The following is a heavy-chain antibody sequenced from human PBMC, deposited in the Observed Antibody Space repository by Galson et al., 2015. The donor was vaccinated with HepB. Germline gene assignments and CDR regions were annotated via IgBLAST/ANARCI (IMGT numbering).Heavy chain of an antibody. J-gene: IGHJ5*02. D-gene: IGHD3-10*02. CDR3: ARDGSSVRGFQNWFDP. CDR1: GFTFSDYY. V-gene: IGHV3-11*06. Sequence: SLRLSCAASGFTFSDYYMSWIRQAPGKGLEWVSYISSSSSYTNYADSVKGRFTISRDNAKNSLYLQMNSLRAEDTAVYYCARDGSSVRGFQNWFDPWGQGTLVTVSS. CDR2: ISSSSSYT.